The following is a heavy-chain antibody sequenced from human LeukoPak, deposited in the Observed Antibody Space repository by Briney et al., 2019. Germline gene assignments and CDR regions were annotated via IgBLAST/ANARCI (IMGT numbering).Heavy chain of an antibody. Sequence: SVKVSCKASGGTFSSYAISWVRQAPGQGLEWMGGIIPIFGTANYAQKFQGRVTITADESTSTAYMELSSLRSEDTAVYYCAREEVYCSSTSCYFPWGQGTLVTVSS. J-gene: IGHJ5*02. CDR2: IIPIFGTA. CDR3: AREEVYCSSTSCYFP. V-gene: IGHV1-69*13. D-gene: IGHD2-2*01. CDR1: GGTFSSYA.